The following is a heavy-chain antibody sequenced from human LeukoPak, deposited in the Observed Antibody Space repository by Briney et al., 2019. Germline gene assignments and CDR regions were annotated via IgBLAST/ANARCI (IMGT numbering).Heavy chain of an antibody. D-gene: IGHD3-3*01. CDR3: ARGRRFWSGYWDAFDI. Sequence: GGSLRLSCAASGFTFSSYGMHWVRQAPGKGLEWVAVIWYDGSNKYYADSVKGRFTISRDNSKNTLYLQMNSLRAEDTAVYYCARGRRFWSGYWDAFDIWGQGTMVTVSS. CDR1: GFTFSSYG. J-gene: IGHJ3*02. CDR2: IWYDGSNK. V-gene: IGHV3-33*01.